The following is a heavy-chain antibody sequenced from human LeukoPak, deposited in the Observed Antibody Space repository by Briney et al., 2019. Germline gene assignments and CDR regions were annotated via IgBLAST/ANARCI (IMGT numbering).Heavy chain of an antibody. CDR1: GFTFSSYS. CDR2: ISYDGSNK. V-gene: IGHV3-30*03. CDR3: ARSWYYYDSSGYPTGY. D-gene: IGHD3-22*01. J-gene: IGHJ4*02. Sequence: GGSLRLSCAASGFTFSSYSMNWVRQAPGKGLEWVAVISYDGSNKYYADSVKGRFTISRGNSKNTLYLQMNSLRAEDTAVYYCARSWYYYDSSGYPTGYWGQGTLVTVSS.